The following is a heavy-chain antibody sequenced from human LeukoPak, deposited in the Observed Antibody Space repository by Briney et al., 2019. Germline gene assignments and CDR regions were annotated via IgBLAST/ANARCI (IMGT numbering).Heavy chain of an antibody. CDR2: MNPNSGNT. J-gene: IGHJ3*02. CDR3: ARGEILLWFGGVYAFDI. V-gene: IGHV1-8*01. CDR1: GYTFTSYD. Sequence: PSAKVGCKASGYTFTSYDINWVRQATGQGLEWMGWMNPNSGNTGYAQKFQGRVTMTRNTSISTAYMELSSLRSEDTAVYYCARGEILLWFGGVYAFDIWGQGTMVTVSS. D-gene: IGHD3-10*01.